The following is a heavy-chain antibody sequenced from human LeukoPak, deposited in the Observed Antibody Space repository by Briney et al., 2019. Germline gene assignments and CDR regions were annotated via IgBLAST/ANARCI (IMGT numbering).Heavy chain of an antibody. CDR2: IGIPDDT. Sequence: GGSLRLSCAASGFAFSTYDMHWVRQVTGKGLEWVSTIGIPDDTYYSDSVKGRFSISRDNSKNTLYLQMNSLGAVDTAVYYCAKDMGLKYYWGQGTLVTVSS. D-gene: IGHD3-10*01. CDR3: AKDMGLKYY. CDR1: GFAFSTYD. J-gene: IGHJ4*02. V-gene: IGHV3-13*01.